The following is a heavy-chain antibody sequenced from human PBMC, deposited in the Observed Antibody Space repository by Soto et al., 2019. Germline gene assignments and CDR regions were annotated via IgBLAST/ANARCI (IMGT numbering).Heavy chain of an antibody. CDR3: AKDGEKVQLGAFDI. D-gene: IGHD3-10*01. V-gene: IGHV3-23*01. Sequence: GGSLRLSCVASGFTFSSYGMSWVRQAPGKGLEWVSGISGSGGRTYNADSVKGRFTISRDNSKNTLYLQVNSLRAEDTAVYYCAKDGEKVQLGAFDIWGQGTMVTVSS. CDR1: GFTFSSYG. CDR2: ISGSGGRT. J-gene: IGHJ3*02.